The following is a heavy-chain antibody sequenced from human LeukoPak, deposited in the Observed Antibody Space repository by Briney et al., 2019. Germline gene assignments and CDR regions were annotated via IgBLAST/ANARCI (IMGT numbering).Heavy chain of an antibody. V-gene: IGHV3-73*01. CDR2: IRSKANSYAT. J-gene: IGHJ4*02. CDR1: GFTFSGSG. D-gene: IGHD2-15*01. Sequence: GGSLRLSCAASGFTFSGSGMHWVRQASGKGLEWVGRIRSKANSYATAYAASVKGRFTVSRDDSKNTAYLQMNSLKTEDTAVYFCASPYCSGGSCYFDYWGQGTLVTVSS. CDR3: ASPYCSGGSCYFDY.